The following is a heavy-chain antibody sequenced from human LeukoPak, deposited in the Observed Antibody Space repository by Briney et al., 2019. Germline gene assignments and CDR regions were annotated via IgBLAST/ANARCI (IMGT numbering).Heavy chain of an antibody. J-gene: IGHJ4*02. CDR3: ARGRSTSSWYYFDY. CDR1: GFTFSSYW. V-gene: IGHV3-74*01. D-gene: IGHD6-13*01. Sequence: GGSLRLSCAASGFTFSSYWMHWVRQAPGKGLVWVSRISGDGSSITYADSVKGRFTVSRDNAKNTLYLQMDSLRADDTAVYYCARGRSTSSWYYFDYWGQGFLVTVSS. CDR2: ISGDGSSI.